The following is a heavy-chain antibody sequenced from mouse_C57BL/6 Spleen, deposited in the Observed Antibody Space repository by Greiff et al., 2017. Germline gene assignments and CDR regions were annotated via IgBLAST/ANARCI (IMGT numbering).Heavy chain of an antibody. CDR3: TIKHGYDNYFDY. CDR1: GYTFTSYW. J-gene: IGHJ2*01. Sequence: VQLQQPGAELVKPGASVKVSCKASGYTFTSYWMHWVKQRPGQGLEWIGRIHPSDSDTNYNQKFKGKATLTVDKSSSTAYMLLSSLTSEDSAVYYCTIKHGYDNYFDYWGQGTTLTFSS. D-gene: IGHD2-2*01. V-gene: IGHV1-74*01. CDR2: IHPSDSDT.